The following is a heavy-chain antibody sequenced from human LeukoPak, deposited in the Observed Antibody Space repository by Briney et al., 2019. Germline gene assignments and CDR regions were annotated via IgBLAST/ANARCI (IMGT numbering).Heavy chain of an antibody. CDR3: ARGRRGDIVVVPAATRYFDY. Sequence: ASETLSLTCAVYGGSFSGYYWSWIRQPPGKGLEWIGEINHSGSTNYNPSLKSRVTISVDTSKNQFSLKLSSVTAADTAVYYCARGRRGDIVVVPAATRYFDYWGQGTLVTVSS. J-gene: IGHJ4*02. CDR1: GGSFSGYY. D-gene: IGHD2-2*01. V-gene: IGHV4-34*01. CDR2: INHSGST.